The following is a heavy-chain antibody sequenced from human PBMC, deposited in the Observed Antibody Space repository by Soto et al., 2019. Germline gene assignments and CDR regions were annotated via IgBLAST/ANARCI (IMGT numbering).Heavy chain of an antibody. V-gene: IGHV4-30-2*01. D-gene: IGHD5-12*01. CDR3: ARGAVATNFDY. CDR2: IYHSGST. Sequence: SETLSLTCAVSCGSISSGGYSWSWIRQPPGKGLEWIGYIYHSGSTYYNPSLKSRVTISVDRSKNQFSLKLSSVTAADTAVYYCARGAVATNFDYWGQGTLVTVSS. CDR1: CGSISSGGYS. J-gene: IGHJ4*02.